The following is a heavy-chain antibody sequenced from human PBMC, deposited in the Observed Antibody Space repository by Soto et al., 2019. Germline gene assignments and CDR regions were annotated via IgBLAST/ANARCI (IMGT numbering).Heavy chain of an antibody. J-gene: IGHJ6*02. D-gene: IGHD6-13*01. CDR3: ARGVGSSSWYYYYGMDF. V-gene: IGHV1-69*13. Sequence: SVKVSCKASGGTFSSYAISWVRQAPGQGLEWMGGIIPIFGTANYAQKFQGRVTITADESTSTAYMELSSLRSEDTAVYYCARGVGSSSWYYYYGMDFWGQGTTVTVSS. CDR2: IIPIFGTA. CDR1: GGTFSSYA.